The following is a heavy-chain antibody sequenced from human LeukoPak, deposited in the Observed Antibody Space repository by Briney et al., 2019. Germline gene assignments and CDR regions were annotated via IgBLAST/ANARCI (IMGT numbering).Heavy chain of an antibody. D-gene: IGHD3-10*01. CDR1: SGSISSGSYS. CDR2: VYHSGGT. J-gene: IGHJ5*01. CDR3: VRWYGSGTRNPWFDS. V-gene: IGHV4-30-2*01. Sequence: SQTLSLTCTVSSGSISSGSYSWSWIRQPPGRGLEWIGYVYHSGGTYYNPSLKTPVTISIDRSKNQFSLKMNFVTAADTAVYYCVRWYGSGTRNPWFDSWGQGALVTVSS.